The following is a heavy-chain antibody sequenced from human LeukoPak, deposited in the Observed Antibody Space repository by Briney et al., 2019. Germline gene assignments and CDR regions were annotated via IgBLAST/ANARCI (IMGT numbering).Heavy chain of an antibody. D-gene: IGHD3-10*01. CDR2: INHSGST. CDR3: ARGQVTMVRGGGSWFDP. Sequence: SETLSLTCAVYGGSFSGYYWSWIRQPPGKGLEWIGEINHSGSTNYNPSLKSRVTISVDTSKNQFSLKLSSVTAADTAVYYCARGQVTMVRGGGSWFDPWGQGTLVTVSS. CDR1: GGSFSGYY. J-gene: IGHJ5*02. V-gene: IGHV4-34*01.